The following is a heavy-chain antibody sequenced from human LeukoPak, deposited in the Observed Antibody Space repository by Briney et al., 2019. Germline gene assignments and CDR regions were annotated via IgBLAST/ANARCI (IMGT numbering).Heavy chain of an antibody. V-gene: IGHV4-34*01. D-gene: IGHD3-3*01. CDR2: INHSGST. J-gene: IGHJ5*02. Sequence: SETLSLTCAVYGGSFSGYYWSWIRQPPGKGLEWIGEINHSGSTNHNPSLKSRVTISVDTSKNQFSLKLSSVTAADTAVYYCARRGRLRFLEWLLWWFDPWGQGTLVTVSS. CDR3: ARRGRLRFLEWLLWWFDP. CDR1: GGSFSGYY.